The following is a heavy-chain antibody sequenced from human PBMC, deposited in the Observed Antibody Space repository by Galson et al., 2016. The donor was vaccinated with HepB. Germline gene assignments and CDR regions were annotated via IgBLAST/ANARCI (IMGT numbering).Heavy chain of an antibody. V-gene: IGHV1-46*01. D-gene: IGHD3-10*01. CDR2: INLSDATR. CDR3: VRDRSVTVGREVIKYCDF. J-gene: IGHJ2*01. Sequence: SVKVSCTASGYTFTHSYMHWVRQAPGQGLGWMGVINLSDATRNHAQKFKGRVTMTWDRSSTTVYMALSSLRSEDTAMYYCVRDRSVTVGREVIKYCDFWGRGTLVTVSS. CDR1: GYTFTHSY.